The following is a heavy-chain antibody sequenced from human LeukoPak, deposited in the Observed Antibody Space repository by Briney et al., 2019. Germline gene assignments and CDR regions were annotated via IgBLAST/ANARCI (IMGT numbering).Heavy chain of an antibody. D-gene: IGHD1-1*01. CDR1: GFTFSDYD. Sequence: GGSLRLSCAASGFTFSDYDMHWVRQATGKGLEWVSAIGTAGETYYTGSVKGGFTISRENAKNSLYLQMNSLRAGDTAVYYCARVAKERVGGVYYFDYWGQGTLVTVSS. J-gene: IGHJ4*02. V-gene: IGHV3-13*01. CDR2: IGTAGET. CDR3: ARVAKERVGGVYYFDY.